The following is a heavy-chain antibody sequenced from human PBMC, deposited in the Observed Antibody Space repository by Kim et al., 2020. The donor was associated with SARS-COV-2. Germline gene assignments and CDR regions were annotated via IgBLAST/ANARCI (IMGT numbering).Heavy chain of an antibody. CDR1: GGSFSGYY. Sequence: SETLSLTCAVYGGSFSGYYWSWIRQPPGKGLEWIGEINHSGSTNYNPSLKSRVTISVDTSKNQFSLKLSSVTAADTAVYYCARIDGDYDARFDYWGQGTLVTVSS. D-gene: IGHD4-17*01. J-gene: IGHJ4*02. V-gene: IGHV4-34*01. CDR2: INHSGST. CDR3: ARIDGDYDARFDY.